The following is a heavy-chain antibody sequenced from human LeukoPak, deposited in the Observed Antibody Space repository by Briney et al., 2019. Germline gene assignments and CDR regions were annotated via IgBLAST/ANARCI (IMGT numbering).Heavy chain of an antibody. CDR1: GFTFSSYS. CDR2: ISSSSSYI. CDR3: AKEGTALWFGEEPNFDY. Sequence: GGSLRLSCAASGFTFSSYSMNWVRQAPGKGLEWVSSISSSSSYIYYADSVKGRFTISRDNAKNSLYLQMNSLRAEDTAVYYCAKEGTALWFGEEPNFDYWGQGTLVTVSS. D-gene: IGHD3-10*01. V-gene: IGHV3-21*01. J-gene: IGHJ4*02.